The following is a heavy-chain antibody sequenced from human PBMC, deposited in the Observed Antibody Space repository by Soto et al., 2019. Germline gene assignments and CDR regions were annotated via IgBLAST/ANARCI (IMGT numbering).Heavy chain of an antibody. CDR2: IYYSGST. D-gene: IGHD3-10*01. CDR1: GGSISSGGYY. V-gene: IGHV4-31*03. Sequence: SETLSLTCTVSGGSISSGGYYWSWIRQHPGKGLEWIGYIYYSGSTYYNPSLKSRVTISVDTSKNQFSLKLSSVTAADTAVYYCARGRQGGAVGGYKFFSYYFDDWGQGTRVTVSS. CDR3: ARGRQGGAVGGYKFFSYYFDD. J-gene: IGHJ4*02.